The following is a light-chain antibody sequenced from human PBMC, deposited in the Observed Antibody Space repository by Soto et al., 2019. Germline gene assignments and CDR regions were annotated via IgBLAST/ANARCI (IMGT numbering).Light chain of an antibody. Sequence: QSVLTQPRSVSGSPGQSVTISCTGTSSDVGGYNYASWYQQHPGKAPKLMIYDVSKRPSGVPDRFSGSKSGNTASLTISGLQAEDEADYYCCSYAGSPYVFGTGTKVTVL. V-gene: IGLV2-11*01. CDR1: SSDVGGYNY. J-gene: IGLJ1*01. CDR3: CSYAGSPYV. CDR2: DVS.